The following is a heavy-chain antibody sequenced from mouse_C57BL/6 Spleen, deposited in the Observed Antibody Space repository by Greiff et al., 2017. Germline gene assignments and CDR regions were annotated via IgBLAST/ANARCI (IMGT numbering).Heavy chain of an antibody. CDR1: GYTFTSYW. J-gene: IGHJ3*01. CDR2: INPSNGGT. V-gene: IGHV1-53*01. Sequence: QVQLQQPGTELVKPGASVKLSCKASGYTFTSYWMHWVKQRPGQGLEWIGNINPSNGGTNYNEKFKSKATLTVDKSSSTAYMQLSSLTSEDSAVYYWARLTGTSAWFAYWGQGTLVTVSA. CDR3: ARLTGTSAWFAY. D-gene: IGHD4-1*01.